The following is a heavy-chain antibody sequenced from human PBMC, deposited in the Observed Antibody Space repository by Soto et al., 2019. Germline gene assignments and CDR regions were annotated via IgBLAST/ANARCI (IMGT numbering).Heavy chain of an antibody. CDR1: GGSISSDGYS. J-gene: IGHJ6*01. V-gene: IGHV4-30-2*01. CDR2: IYHSGST. Sequence: QLQLRESGSGLVKPSQTLSLTCAVSGGSISSDGYSWSWIRQPPGKGLEWIGYIYHSGSTYYNPSLKSRVTISVDRSKNQFSLKLSSVTAADTAVYYCARGPLRVPATYYYYGMDVW. D-gene: IGHD2-2*01. CDR3: ARGPLRVPATYYYYGMDV.